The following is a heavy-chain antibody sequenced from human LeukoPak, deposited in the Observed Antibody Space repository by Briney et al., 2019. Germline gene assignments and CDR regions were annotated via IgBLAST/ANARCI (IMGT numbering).Heavy chain of an antibody. CDR2: IRYDGSNK. CDR3: AKKYSSSPSGAFDI. D-gene: IGHD6-6*01. V-gene: IGHV3-30*02. Sequence: GSLRPSCAASGFTFSSYGMHWVRQAPGKGLGWVAFIRYDGSNKYYADSVKGRFTISRDNSKNTLYLQMNSRRAEDTAVYYCAKKYSSSPSGAFDIWGQGTMVTVSS. J-gene: IGHJ3*02. CDR1: GFTFSSYG.